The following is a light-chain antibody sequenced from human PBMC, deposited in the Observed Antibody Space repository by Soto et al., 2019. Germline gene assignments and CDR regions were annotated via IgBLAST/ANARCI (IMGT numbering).Light chain of an antibody. V-gene: IGLV2-23*02. Sequence: QSVLTQPASVSGAPGQSITISCTGTSNDVGSYNLVSWYQQHPGKAPKLMIYEVSKRPSGVSNRFSGSKSGNTASLTISGLQAEDEADYYCCSYASSSTWVFGGVTKLTVL. CDR3: CSYASSSTWV. J-gene: IGLJ3*02. CDR1: SNDVGSYNL. CDR2: EVS.